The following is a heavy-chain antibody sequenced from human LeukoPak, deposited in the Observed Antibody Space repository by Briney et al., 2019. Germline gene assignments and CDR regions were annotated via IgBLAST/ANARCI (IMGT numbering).Heavy chain of an antibody. CDR3: ARGYYDSSGYYPVQLPADY. Sequence: SETLSLTCTVSGASISNYYWSWIRQPPGKGLEWIGYIYYSGSTNYNPSLKSRVTISVDTSKNQFSLKLSSVTAADTAVYYCARGYYDSSGYYPVQLPADYWGQGTLVTVSS. J-gene: IGHJ4*02. V-gene: IGHV4-59*01. D-gene: IGHD3-22*01. CDR2: IYYSGST. CDR1: GASISNYY.